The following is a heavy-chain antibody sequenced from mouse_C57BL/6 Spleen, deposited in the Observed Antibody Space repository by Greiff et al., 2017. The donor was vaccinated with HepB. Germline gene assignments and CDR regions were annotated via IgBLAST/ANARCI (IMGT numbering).Heavy chain of an antibody. V-gene: IGHV1-63*01. CDR1: GYTFTNYW. CDR3: ARTRGSSYLDY. CDR2: IYPGGGYT. D-gene: IGHD1-1*01. Sequence: VHLVESGAELVRPGTSVKMSCKASGYTFTNYWIGWAKQRPGHGLEWIGDIYPGGGYTNYNEKFKGKATLTADKSSSTAYMQFSSLTSEDSAIYYCARTRGSSYLDYWGQGTTLTVSS. J-gene: IGHJ2*01.